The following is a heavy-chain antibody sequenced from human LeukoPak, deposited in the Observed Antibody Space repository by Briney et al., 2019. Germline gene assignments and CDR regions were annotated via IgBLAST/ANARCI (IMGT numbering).Heavy chain of an antibody. CDR3: ASGGVVTNPWGQYQFDY. D-gene: IGHD3-22*01. Sequence: SVKVSCKASGYTFTGYFIHWVRQAPGQGLEWMGRIIPMLGTPDYAQKFQGRITIIADKSTNTASMELSSLRFEDTAVYYCASGGVVTNPWGQYQFDYWGQGTLVTVSS. J-gene: IGHJ4*02. V-gene: IGHV1-69*08. CDR1: GYTFTGYF. CDR2: IIPMLGTP.